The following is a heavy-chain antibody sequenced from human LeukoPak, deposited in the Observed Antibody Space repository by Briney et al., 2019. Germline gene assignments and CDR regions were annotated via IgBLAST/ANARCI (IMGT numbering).Heavy chain of an antibody. CDR2: ISGSGGST. CDR1: GFTFSSYA. V-gene: IGHV3-23*01. CDR3: AKGGIMQSSSPGLQYFDL. D-gene: IGHD6-6*01. J-gene: IGHJ2*01. Sequence: SGGSLRLSCAASGFTFSSYAMSWVRQAPGKGLEWVSAISGSGGSTYYADSVKGRFTISRDNSKNTLYLQMNSLRAEDTAVYYCAKGGIMQSSSPGLQYFDLWGRGTLVSVSS.